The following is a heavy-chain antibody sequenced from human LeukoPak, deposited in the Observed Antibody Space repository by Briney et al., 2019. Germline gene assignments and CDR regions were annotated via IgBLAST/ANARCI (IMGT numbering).Heavy chain of an antibody. V-gene: IGHV3-30*02. Sequence: PEGSLRLSCAASGFTFSSCDMHWVRQAPGKGLEWLALILSDGSTKYYADSVKGRLTISRDNSKNTLYLQMNSLRAEDTAVYYCAKRRHSSGWDFDYWGQGTLVTVSS. J-gene: IGHJ4*02. CDR1: GFTFSSCD. CDR3: AKRRHSSGWDFDY. D-gene: IGHD6-19*01. CDR2: ILSDGSTK.